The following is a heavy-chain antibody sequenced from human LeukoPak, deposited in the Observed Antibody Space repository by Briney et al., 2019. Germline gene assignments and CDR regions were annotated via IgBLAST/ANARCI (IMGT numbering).Heavy chain of an antibody. CDR3: ARESDYGGNWGFDY. V-gene: IGHV1-69*13. CDR1: GGTFSSYA. CDR2: IIPIFGTA. J-gene: IGHJ4*02. D-gene: IGHD4-23*01. Sequence: SVRVSCKASGGTFSSYAISWVRQAPGQGLEWMGGIIPIFGTANYAQKFQGRVTITADESTSTAYMELSSLRSEDTAVYYCARESDYGGNWGFDYWGQGTLVTVSS.